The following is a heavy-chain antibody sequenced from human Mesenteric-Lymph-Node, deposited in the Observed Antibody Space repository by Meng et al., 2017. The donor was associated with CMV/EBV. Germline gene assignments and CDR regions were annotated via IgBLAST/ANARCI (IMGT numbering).Heavy chain of an antibody. CDR1: DSISSYY. Sequence: DSISSYYWSWIRQSPGKGLEWIGYVFYSGSTNYNPSLKSRVTISLHSSQNQFSLKVKSVTAADTAVYFCAGTVVTTIRPLFFFDYWGQGTPVTVSS. D-gene: IGHD2-21*02. CDR3: AGTVVTTIRPLFFFDY. V-gene: IGHV4-59*01. CDR2: VFYSGST. J-gene: IGHJ4*02.